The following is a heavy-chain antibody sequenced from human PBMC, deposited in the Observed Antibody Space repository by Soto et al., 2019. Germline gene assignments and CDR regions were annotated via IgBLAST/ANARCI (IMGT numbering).Heavy chain of an antibody. CDR2: IRSKAYGGTT. Sequence: PGGSLRLSCTASGFTFGDYAMSWFRQAPGKGLEWVGFIRSKAYGGTTEYAASVKGRFTISRDDSKSIAYLQMNSLKTEDTAVYYCTRGGTGWYQLLRYYYGMDVWGQGTTVTVSS. CDR1: GFTFGDYA. CDR3: TRGGTGWYQLLRYYYGMDV. J-gene: IGHJ6*02. D-gene: IGHD2-2*01. V-gene: IGHV3-49*03.